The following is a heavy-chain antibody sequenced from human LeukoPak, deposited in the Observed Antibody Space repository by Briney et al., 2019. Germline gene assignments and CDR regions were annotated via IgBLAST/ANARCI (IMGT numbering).Heavy chain of an antibody. CDR1: GYTFTSYY. J-gene: IGHJ5*02. V-gene: IGHV1-18*04. Sequence: ASVKVSCKASGYTFTSYYMHWVRQAPGQGLEWMGWISGYNGNTNYAQKLQGRVTMTTDTSTSTAYMELRSLKSDDTAVYYCARGGSSGWYLNWFDPWGQGTLVTVSS. D-gene: IGHD6-19*01. CDR2: ISGYNGNT. CDR3: ARGGSSGWYLNWFDP.